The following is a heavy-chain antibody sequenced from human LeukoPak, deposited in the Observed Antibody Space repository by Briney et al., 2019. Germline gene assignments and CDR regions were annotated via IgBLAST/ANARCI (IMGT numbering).Heavy chain of an antibody. Sequence: SETLSLTCAVYGGSFSGYYWSWIRQPPGKGLEWIGEINHSGSTNYNPSLKSRVTISVDTSKNQFSLKLSSVTAADTAVYYCARGKLEGFWVYYYMDVWGKGTTVTVSS. J-gene: IGHJ6*03. V-gene: IGHV4-34*01. CDR2: INHSGST. D-gene: IGHD3-3*01. CDR3: ARGKLEGFWVYYYMDV. CDR1: GGSFSGYY.